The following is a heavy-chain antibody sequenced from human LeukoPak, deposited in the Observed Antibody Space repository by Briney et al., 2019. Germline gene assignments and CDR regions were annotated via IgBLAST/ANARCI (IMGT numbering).Heavy chain of an antibody. CDR2: INPNSGGT. CDR3: ARGEESGSLYYFDY. J-gene: IGHJ4*02. D-gene: IGHD1-26*01. Sequence: ASVKVSCKASGYTFTGYYMHWVRQAPGQGLEWMGWINPNSGGTNYAQKFQGWVTMTRDTSISTAYMELSRLRSDDTAVYYCARGEESGSLYYFDYWGQGTLVTVSS. CDR1: GYTFTGYY. V-gene: IGHV1-2*04.